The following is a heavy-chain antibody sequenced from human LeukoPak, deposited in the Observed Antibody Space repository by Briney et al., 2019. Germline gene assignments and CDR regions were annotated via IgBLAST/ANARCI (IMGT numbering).Heavy chain of an antibody. D-gene: IGHD1-26*01. J-gene: IGHJ4*02. CDR1: GGSFSGYY. CDR2: INHSGST. CDR3: ARTPSGPSDY. V-gene: IGHV4-34*01. Sequence: SETLSLTCAVYGGSFSGYYWSWIRQPPGKGLEWIGEINHSGSTNYNPSLKSRVTISVDTSKNQFSLKLSPVTAADTAVYYCARTPSGPSDYWGQGTLVTVSS.